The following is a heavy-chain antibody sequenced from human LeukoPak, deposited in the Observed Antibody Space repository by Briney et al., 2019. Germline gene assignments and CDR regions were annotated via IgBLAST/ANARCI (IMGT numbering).Heavy chain of an antibody. CDR3: ATGAYCDH. Sequence: GGSLRLSCAASGFTFSSYGMSWVRQAPGKGLEWVSAISGSGGITYYADSVKGRFTISRDNSDNTLYLQMNGLRAEDTAIYFCATGAYCDHWGQGTLVTVSS. CDR2: ISGSGGIT. CDR1: GFTFSSYG. V-gene: IGHV3-23*01. J-gene: IGHJ4*02.